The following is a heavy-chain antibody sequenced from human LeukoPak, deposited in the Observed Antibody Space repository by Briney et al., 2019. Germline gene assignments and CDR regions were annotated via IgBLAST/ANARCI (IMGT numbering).Heavy chain of an antibody. Sequence: ESGPTLVNPTQTLTLTCSFSGFSLTTRPLGVGWIRQPPGKALEWLAVIYWDDDKRYNPSLKTGLTVTTATSKNQVVLIMTNMDPVDTATYYCAHRRSGYDWNHGDFDYWGQGTLVTVSS. V-gene: IGHV2-5*02. D-gene: IGHD1-20*01. CDR3: AHRRSGYDWNHGDFDY. J-gene: IGHJ4*02. CDR1: GFSLTTRPLG. CDR2: IYWDDDK.